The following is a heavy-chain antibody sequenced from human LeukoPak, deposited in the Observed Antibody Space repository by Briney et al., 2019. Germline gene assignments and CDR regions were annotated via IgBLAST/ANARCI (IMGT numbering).Heavy chain of an antibody. CDR2: TNTAGTIT. D-gene: IGHD5-12*01. Sequence: GGSLRLSWEVAGFVFRRYWMHWVRQVPGKGLVWVARTNTAGTITTYADSVQGRFTMSRDNGQEKLFLQLTSLRVEDTAVYFCAKDDTPARWLRSPQLFDYWGQGTLVTVSS. CDR3: AKDDTPARWLRSPQLFDY. V-gene: IGHV3-74*01. J-gene: IGHJ4*02. CDR1: GFVFRRYW.